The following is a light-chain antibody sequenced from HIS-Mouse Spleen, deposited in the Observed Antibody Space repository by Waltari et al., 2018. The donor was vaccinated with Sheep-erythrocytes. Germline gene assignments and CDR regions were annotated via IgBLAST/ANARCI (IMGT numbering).Light chain of an antibody. V-gene: IGKV1-39*01. CDR3: QQSYSTPPLT. CDR1: QSISSY. J-gene: IGKJ4*01. CDR2: AAS. Sequence: DIQMTQSPSSLSASVGDRVTITCRASQSISSYLNWYQQKPGKAPNLLIYAASSLQSGVPSRFSGSGSGTDFTLTISSLQPEDFATYYCQQSYSTPPLTFGGGTKVESK.